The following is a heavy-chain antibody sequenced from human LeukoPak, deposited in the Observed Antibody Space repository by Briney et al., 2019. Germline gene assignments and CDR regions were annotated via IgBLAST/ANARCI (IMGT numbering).Heavy chain of an antibody. Sequence: GGSLRLSCAASGFTFSSYAMSWVRQAPGKGLEWVSAISGSGGSTYYADSVKGRFTISRDNSKNTLYLQMNSLRAEDTAVYYCEKDVIYPWGGYSGHYFDYWGQGTLVTVSS. CDR1: GFTFSSYA. V-gene: IGHV3-23*01. CDR2: ISGSGGST. D-gene: IGHD5-12*01. J-gene: IGHJ4*02. CDR3: EKDVIYPWGGYSGHYFDY.